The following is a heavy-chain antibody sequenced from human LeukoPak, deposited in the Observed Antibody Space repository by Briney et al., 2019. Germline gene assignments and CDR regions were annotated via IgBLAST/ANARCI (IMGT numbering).Heavy chain of an antibody. CDR2: IHTSGSS. CDR1: GGSISSYY. Sequence: SETLSLTCTVSGGSISSYYWSWIRQPAGKVLEWIGRIHTSGSSNYNPSLKSRVTMSVDTSKNQFSLKLSSVTAADTAVYYCAKPGSSRGIAGRRPTKYYFDYWGQGTLVTVSS. V-gene: IGHV4-4*07. D-gene: IGHD6-6*01. J-gene: IGHJ4*02. CDR3: AKPGSSRGIAGRRPTKYYFDY.